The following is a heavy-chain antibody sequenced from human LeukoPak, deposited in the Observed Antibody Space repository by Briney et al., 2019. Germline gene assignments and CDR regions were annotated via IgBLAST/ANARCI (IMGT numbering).Heavy chain of an antibody. V-gene: IGHV3-7*01. CDR1: GFTFSSYW. D-gene: IGHD2-21*02. CDR3: ARDGRGHCGGDCFLSWFDP. CDR2: IKQGGSEK. Sequence: GGSLRLSCAASGFTFSSYWMSWVRQAPGKGLEWVANIKQGGSEKYYVDSVKGRFTISRDNAKNSLYLQMSSLRAEGTAVYYCARDGRGHCGGDCFLSWFDPWGQGTLVTVSS. J-gene: IGHJ5*02.